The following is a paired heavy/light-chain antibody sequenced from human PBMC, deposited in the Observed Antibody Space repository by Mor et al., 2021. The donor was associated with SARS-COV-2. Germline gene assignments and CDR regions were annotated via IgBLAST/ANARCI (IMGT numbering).Heavy chain of an antibody. J-gene: IGHJ4*02. D-gene: IGHD2-21*02. CDR2: FDPEDEEK. Sequence: QVQLVQSGAEVKKPGASVKVSCKVSGFILNELSIHWVRQAPGKGLEWMGGFDPEDEEKVYAQKFQGRVTMTEDTSTDTAYMELSNLRSEDTAVYYCASALGWPHCGGDCRRQFDYWGQGTLVTVSS. CDR3: ASALGWPHCGGDCRRQFDY. CDR1: GFILNELS. V-gene: IGHV1-24*01.
Light chain of an antibody. CDR2: GAS. J-gene: IGKJ1*01. CDR1: PSISSSF. V-gene: IGKV3-20*01. Sequence: EIVLTQSPGTLSLSPGERATLSCRASPSISSSFLAWYQQKPGQAPRLLIYGASSRATAIPDRFSGSGSGTDFTLTISRLEPEDFAVYYCQQYGSSPRTFGQGTKVEIK. CDR3: QQYGSSPRT.